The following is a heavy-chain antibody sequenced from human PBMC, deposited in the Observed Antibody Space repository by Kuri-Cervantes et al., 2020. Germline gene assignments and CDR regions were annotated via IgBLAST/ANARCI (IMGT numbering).Heavy chain of an antibody. Sequence: SQTLSLTCAVYGGSFSGYYWSWIRQPPGKGLEWIGEINHSGSTNYNPSLKCRVTISVDTSKNQFSLKLSSVTAADTAVYYCARGDNYYYYGMDVWGQGTTVTVSS. CDR3: ARGDNYYYYGMDV. J-gene: IGHJ6*02. CDR2: INHSGST. V-gene: IGHV4-34*01. CDR1: GGSFSGYY. D-gene: IGHD2-15*01.